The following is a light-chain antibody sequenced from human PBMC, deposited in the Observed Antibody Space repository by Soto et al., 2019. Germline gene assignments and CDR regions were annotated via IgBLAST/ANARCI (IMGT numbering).Light chain of an antibody. J-gene: IGLJ1*01. CDR2: EGS. Sequence: SVLTQPASVSGSPAQSITISYTGTSSDVGGYPLVSWYQQHPGKAPKLMIYEGSKRPSGVSNRFSGSKSGYTASLTISGLQAEDEADYYCCSYAGPRYVFGSGTKVTVL. CDR3: CSYAGPRYV. CDR1: SSDVGGYPL. V-gene: IGLV2-23*01.